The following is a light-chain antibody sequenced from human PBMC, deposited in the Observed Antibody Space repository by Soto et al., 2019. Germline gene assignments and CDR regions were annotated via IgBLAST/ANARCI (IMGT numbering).Light chain of an antibody. CDR1: QDIGSV. CDR3: QQLNSYPFT. V-gene: IGKV1-8*01. J-gene: IGKJ5*01. Sequence: AIRMTQSPSSLSAPTGDRVTIACRASQDIGSVLAWYQQKAGKAPKLLIYAASTLQSGVPSRFSGSGSGTEFPLTISSLQPEDFATYYCQQLNSYPFTFGQGTRLEIK. CDR2: AAS.